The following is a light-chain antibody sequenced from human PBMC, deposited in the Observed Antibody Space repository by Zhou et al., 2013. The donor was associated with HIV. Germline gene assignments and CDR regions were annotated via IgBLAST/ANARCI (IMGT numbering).Light chain of an antibody. CDR2: LGS. J-gene: IGKJ3*01. V-gene: IGKV2-28*01. Sequence: DIVMTQSPLSLPVTPGEPASISCRSSQSLLHSNGYNCLDWYVQKPGQSPQLLIYLGSNRASGVPDRFSGGGSGTHFTLKISRVESEDVGVYYCMQALQTPITFGPGTKVDIK. CDR3: MQALQTPIT. CDR1: QSLLHSNGYNC.